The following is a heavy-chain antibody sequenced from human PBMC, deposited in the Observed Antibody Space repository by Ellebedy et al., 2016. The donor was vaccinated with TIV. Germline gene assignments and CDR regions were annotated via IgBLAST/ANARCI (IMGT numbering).Heavy chain of an antibody. D-gene: IGHD6-13*01. CDR2: IRSIAYGGTT. CDR3: TRRSRIKAAATRGRFFDY. J-gene: IGHJ4*02. CDR1: GFTFGDYA. V-gene: IGHV3-49*03. Sequence: GESLKISCTASGFTFGDYALNWIRQAPGKGLEWVGFIRSIAYGGTTEYAASVKGRFTISRDDSKSIAYLQMNSLKTEDTAVYYCTRRSRIKAAATRGRFFDYWGQGTLVTVSS.